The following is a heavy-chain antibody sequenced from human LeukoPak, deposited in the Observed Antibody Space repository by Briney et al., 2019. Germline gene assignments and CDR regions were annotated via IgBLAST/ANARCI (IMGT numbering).Heavy chain of an antibody. CDR3: ARVFHREEYFDY. CDR2: IYYSGST. Sequence: SETLSLTCTVSGGSISSSSYYWGWIRQPPGKGLEWIGSIYYSGSTYYNPSLKSRVTISVDTSKNQFSLKLSSVTAADTAVYYCARVFHREEYFDYWGQGTLVTVSS. D-gene: IGHD3-16*02. J-gene: IGHJ4*02. CDR1: GGSISSSSYY. V-gene: IGHV4-39*07.